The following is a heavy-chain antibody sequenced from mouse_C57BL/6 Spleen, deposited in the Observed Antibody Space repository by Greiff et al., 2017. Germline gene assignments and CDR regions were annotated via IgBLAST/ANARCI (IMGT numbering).Heavy chain of an antibody. CDR3: ARGLHYGSPDF. D-gene: IGHD1-1*01. V-gene: IGHV1-53*01. CDR1: GYTFTSYW. J-gene: IGHJ2*01. CDR2: INPSNGGT. Sequence: QVQLQQPGTELVKPGASVKLSCKASGYTFTSYWMHWVKQRPGQGLEWIGNINPSNGGTNYNEKFKSKATLTVDKSSTTAYMQLISLTSEDSAVYYCARGLHYGSPDFWGQGTTLTVSS.